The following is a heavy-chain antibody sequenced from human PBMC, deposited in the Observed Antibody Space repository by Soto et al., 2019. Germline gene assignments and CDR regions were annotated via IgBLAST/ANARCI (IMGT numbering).Heavy chain of an antibody. D-gene: IGHD6-13*01. CDR2: IVVGSGNT. Sequence: GASVKVSCNASGFTFTSSAMQWVRQARGQRLEWIGWIVVGSGNTNYAQKFQERVTITRDMSTSTAYMELSSLRPEDTAVYYCAAGGTTIAAAALDAFDIWGQGTMVTVSS. J-gene: IGHJ3*02. V-gene: IGHV1-58*02. CDR1: GFTFTSSA. CDR3: AAGGTTIAAAALDAFDI.